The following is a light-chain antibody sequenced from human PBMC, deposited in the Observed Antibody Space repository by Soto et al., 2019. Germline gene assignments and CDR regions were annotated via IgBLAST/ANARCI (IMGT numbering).Light chain of an antibody. CDR2: DVS. V-gene: IGLV2-11*01. J-gene: IGLJ1*01. CDR1: SSDVGGYNY. Sequence: QSALTQPRSVSGSPGQSVTISCTGTSSDVGGYNYVSWYQQHPDKAPKVMIYDVSKRPSGVPDRFSGSKSGNTASLTISGLQAEDEADYYCCSYAGSYTYVFGRGTKLTVL. CDR3: CSYAGSYTYV.